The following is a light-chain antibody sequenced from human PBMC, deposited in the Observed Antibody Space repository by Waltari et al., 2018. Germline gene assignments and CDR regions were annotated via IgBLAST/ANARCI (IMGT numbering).Light chain of an antibody. CDR3: QQYYSTPGPT. CDR2: CAS. J-gene: IGKJ4*01. V-gene: IGKV4-1*01. Sequence: DIVMTQSPDSLAVSLGERATINCKSSQSVLYSSNNKNYLAWYQQKPGQPPKLLMYCASTRESGVPDRCSGSGSGTDCTLAINSLQAEDVAVYYCQQYYSTPGPTFGGGTKVEIK. CDR1: QSVLYSSNNKNY.